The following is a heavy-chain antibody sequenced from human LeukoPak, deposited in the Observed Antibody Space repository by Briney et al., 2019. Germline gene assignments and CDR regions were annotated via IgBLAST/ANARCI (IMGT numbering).Heavy chain of an antibody. J-gene: IGHJ4*02. Sequence: PGGSLRLSCAASGFTFSSYGMHWVRQAPGKGLEWVAVISLDGSDEYYADSVKGRFTISRDNSKKMLYLQMNSLRAEDTAVYYCAKDGSSNGYNSYWGQGTLVTVSS. CDR2: ISLDGSDE. CDR3: AKDGSSNGYNSY. D-gene: IGHD3-22*01. CDR1: GFTFSSYG. V-gene: IGHV3-30*18.